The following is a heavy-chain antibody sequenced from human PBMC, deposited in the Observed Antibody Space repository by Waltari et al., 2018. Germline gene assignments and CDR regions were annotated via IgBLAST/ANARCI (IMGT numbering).Heavy chain of an antibody. J-gene: IGHJ4*02. CDR1: GLPASSYA. CDR3: ARDGYNWIAFDV. V-gene: IGHV3-23*01. Sequence: EAQLWESGGGLVQPGGSLRVSCAASGLPASSYAMSWVCQAPGKGLEWVSEISGTGSNTYYADSVKGRFTISKDNSKNILYLQMDSLRAEDTAVYYCARDGYNWIAFDVWGQGVLVTVSS. D-gene: IGHD5-12*01. CDR2: ISGTGSNT.